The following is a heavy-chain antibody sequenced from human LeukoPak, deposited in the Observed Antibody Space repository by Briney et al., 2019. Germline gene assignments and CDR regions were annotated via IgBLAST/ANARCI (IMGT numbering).Heavy chain of an antibody. Sequence: GASVKVSCKASGYTFTRYSITWFRQAPGQGLEWMGWIGGYNGDTKYPQKFQDRVTVTTDTSSTTVYMELRSLRSDDTDVYYCARDITGGEDYWGQGTLVTVSS. CDR3: ARDITGGEDY. CDR1: GYTFTRYS. D-gene: IGHD3-16*01. CDR2: IGGYNGDT. V-gene: IGHV1-18*01. J-gene: IGHJ4*02.